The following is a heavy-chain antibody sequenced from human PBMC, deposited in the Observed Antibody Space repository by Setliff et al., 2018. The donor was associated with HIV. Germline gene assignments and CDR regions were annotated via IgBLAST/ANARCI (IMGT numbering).Heavy chain of an antibody. CDR1: GGSIMSDGYY. J-gene: IGHJ4*02. CDR2: IYNRRYT. Sequence: SETLSLTCTVSGGSIMSDGYYWNWIRQRPGKGLEWIGYIYNRRYTYYNPSLKSRVTTSIDTSQNQFSLRLSSVTVADTAVYYCAGMFFYGSGSKSDFDYWGQGTQVTVSS. CDR3: AGMFFYGSGSKSDFDY. D-gene: IGHD3-10*01. V-gene: IGHV4-31*03.